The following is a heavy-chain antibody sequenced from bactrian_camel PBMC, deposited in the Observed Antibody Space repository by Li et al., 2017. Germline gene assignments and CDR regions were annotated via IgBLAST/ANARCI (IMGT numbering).Heavy chain of an antibody. CDR1: GDPRHSAC. D-gene: IGHD7*01. CDR2: LEHGGIT. V-gene: IGHV3S57*01. Sequence: VQLVESGGGSVQAGGSLRLSCVVSGDPRHSACMAWFRQSPGKEREGIAALEHGGITTYAPSVKGRFTISIDDAKNTLYLQMNSLKPEDTAMYYCTASLIAGLDCDPRLGALDLGYWGQGTQVTVS. CDR3: TASLIAGLDCDPRLGALDLGY. J-gene: IGHJ6*01.